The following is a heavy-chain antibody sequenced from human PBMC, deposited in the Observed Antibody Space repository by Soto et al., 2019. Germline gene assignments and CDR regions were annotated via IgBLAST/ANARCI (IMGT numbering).Heavy chain of an antibody. J-gene: IGHJ4*02. Sequence: VASVKVSCKASGGTFSSYAISWVRQAPGHGLEWMGEIIPIFGTANYAQKFQGRVTITADKSTSTAYMELSSLRSEETAVYYCAVNYYHSSGYGPNFDYWGQGTLVTVSS. V-gene: IGHV1-69*06. CDR3: AVNYYHSSGYGPNFDY. CDR1: GGTFSSYA. D-gene: IGHD3-22*01. CDR2: IIPIFGTA.